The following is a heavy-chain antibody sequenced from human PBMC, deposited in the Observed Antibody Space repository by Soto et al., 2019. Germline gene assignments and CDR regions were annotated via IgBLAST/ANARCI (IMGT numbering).Heavy chain of an antibody. J-gene: IGHJ6*02. CDR1: GFTLNSYS. CDR2: ISSSRTTI. V-gene: IGHV3-48*02. Sequence: GGSLRLSCAGSGFTLNSYSMNWVRQAPGKGLEWVSYISSSRTTIYYADSVKGRFTISRDDAKNSLYLQMNSLRDDDTAVYFCVRGRSDSLMDVWGQGTTVTVSS. CDR3: VRGRSDSLMDV.